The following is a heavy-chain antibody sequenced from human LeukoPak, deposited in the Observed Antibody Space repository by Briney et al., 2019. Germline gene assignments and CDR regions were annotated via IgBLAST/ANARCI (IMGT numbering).Heavy chain of an antibody. J-gene: IGHJ4*02. D-gene: IGHD3-10*01. CDR1: GGSFSGYY. CDR2: INHRGSP. V-gene: IGHV4-34*01. Sequence: KPSGTLSLTCAVYGGSFSGYYWSWSRPPPGKGLEGIGKINHRGSPNYNPSLKSRVPISVDTSKNQFSLKLSSVTAADTAVYYCASTRRSSGSYSLDYWGQGTLVTVSS. CDR3: ASTRRSSGSYSLDY.